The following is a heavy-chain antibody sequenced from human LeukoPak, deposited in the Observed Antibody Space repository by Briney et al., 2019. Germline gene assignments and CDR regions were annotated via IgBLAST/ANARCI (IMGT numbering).Heavy chain of an antibody. J-gene: IGHJ4*02. Sequence: SETLSLTCTVSGGSISSFYWSWIRQPPGKGLEWIGYMSYSGGTNYNSTLKSRVTISLDTSKNQFSLKLNSVTAADTAVHYCARGYCRGGSCYRTFFDQWGQGTLVTVSS. CDR1: GGSISSFY. D-gene: IGHD2-15*01. CDR2: MSYSGGT. V-gene: IGHV4-59*01. CDR3: ARGYCRGGSCYRTFFDQ.